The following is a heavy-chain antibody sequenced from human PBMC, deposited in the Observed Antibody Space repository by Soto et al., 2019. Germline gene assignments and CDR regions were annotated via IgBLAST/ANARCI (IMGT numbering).Heavy chain of an antibody. D-gene: IGHD1-26*01. J-gene: IGHJ4*02. Sequence: QVQLVQSGAEEKKPGASVKVSCKASGYTFTSYTMHWVRQAPGQRLEWMGWINAGNGNTKYSQKFQGRVTITRDTSASTADMELSSLRSEDTAVYYCARGIGGSDYWGQGTLVTVSS. V-gene: IGHV1-3*05. CDR2: INAGNGNT. CDR1: GYTFTSYT. CDR3: ARGIGGSDY.